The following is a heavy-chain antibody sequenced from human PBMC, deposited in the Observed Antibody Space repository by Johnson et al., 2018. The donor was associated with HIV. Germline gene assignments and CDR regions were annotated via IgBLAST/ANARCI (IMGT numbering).Heavy chain of an antibody. CDR2: ISYDGSNK. CDR3: ASLTWVARSSRFYAFDI. D-gene: IGHD6-13*01. V-gene: IGHV3-30*03. J-gene: IGHJ3*02. CDR1: GFTFSDYY. Sequence: QLVESGGCLVKPGGSLRLSCAASGFTFSDYYIHCIRQAPGKGLEWVAVISYDGSNKYYLDSVKGRFTISRDNSKNTLYLQMNSLRGEDTAVYYCASLTWVARSSRFYAFDIWGQGTLVTVSS.